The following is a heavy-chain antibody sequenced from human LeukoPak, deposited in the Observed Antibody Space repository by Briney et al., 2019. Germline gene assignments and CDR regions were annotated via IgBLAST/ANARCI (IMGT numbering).Heavy chain of an antibody. Sequence: GGSLRLSCAAAGFTFSDYWMSWVRQAPGKGLEWVSVIYSGGSTYYADSVKGRFTISRDNSKNTLYLQMNSLRAEDTAVYYCAGGIQLWLPFDYWGQGTLVTVSS. V-gene: IGHV3-53*01. CDR2: IYSGGST. CDR3: AGGIQLWLPFDY. J-gene: IGHJ4*02. CDR1: GFTFSDYW. D-gene: IGHD5-18*01.